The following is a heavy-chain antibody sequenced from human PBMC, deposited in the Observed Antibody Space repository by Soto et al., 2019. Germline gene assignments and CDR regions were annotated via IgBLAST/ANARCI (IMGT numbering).Heavy chain of an antibody. CDR1: GVSITSGDFY. J-gene: IGHJ4*02. CDR3: AKDLHPGRDNYHYGADS. Sequence: PSETLSLTCTVSGVSITSGDFYWSWIRQPPGKGLEWIGYIYYSGSTYYNPSLKSRVTISVDTSKNQFSLKLSSVTAEDTAVYFCAKDLHPGRDNYHYGADSWGQGVLVTVSS. D-gene: IGHD3-3*01. CDR2: IYYSGST. V-gene: IGHV4-30-4*01.